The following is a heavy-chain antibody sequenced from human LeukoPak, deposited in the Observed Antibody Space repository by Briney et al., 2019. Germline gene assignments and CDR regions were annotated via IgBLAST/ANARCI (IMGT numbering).Heavy chain of an antibody. CDR1: GGSFSGYY. V-gene: IGHV4-34*01. J-gene: IGHJ3*02. Sequence: SETLSLTCAVYGGSFSGYYWSWIRQPPGKGLEWIGEINHSGSTNYNPSLKSRVTISVDKSKNQFSLKLSSVTAADTAVYYCARDRAYYYDSSGQERVDIWGQGTMVTVSS. D-gene: IGHD3-22*01. CDR2: INHSGST. CDR3: ARDRAYYYDSSGQERVDI.